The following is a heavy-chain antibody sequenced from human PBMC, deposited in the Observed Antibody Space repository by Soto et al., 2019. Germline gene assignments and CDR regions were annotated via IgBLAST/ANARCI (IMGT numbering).Heavy chain of an antibody. CDR2: IIPIFGTA. V-gene: IGHV1-69*13. CDR1: GGTFSSYA. Sequence: SVKVSCKASGGTFSSYAISWVRQAPGQGLEWMGGIIPIFGTANYAQKFQGRVTITADESTSTAYMELSSLRSEDTAVYYCAREVAAASLLGYWGQGTLVTVSS. CDR3: AREVAAASLLGY. D-gene: IGHD6-13*01. J-gene: IGHJ4*02.